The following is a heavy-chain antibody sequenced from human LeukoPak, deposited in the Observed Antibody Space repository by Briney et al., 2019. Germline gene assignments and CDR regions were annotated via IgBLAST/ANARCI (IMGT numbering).Heavy chain of an antibody. Sequence: PGGTLRLSCAASGFTFSNYGMNWVRQAPGKGLEWVSVIYSGGSTYYADSVKGRFTISRDNSKNTLYLQMNSLRAEDTAVYYCAKLDYYGNYWGQGTLVTVSS. CDR1: GFTFSNYG. D-gene: IGHD3-10*01. CDR3: AKLDYYGNY. V-gene: IGHV3-23*03. J-gene: IGHJ4*02. CDR2: IYSGGST.